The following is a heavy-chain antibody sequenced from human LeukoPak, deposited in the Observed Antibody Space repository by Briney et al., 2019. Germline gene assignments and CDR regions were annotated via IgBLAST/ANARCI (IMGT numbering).Heavy chain of an antibody. V-gene: IGHV3-23*01. CDR2: ISDNGGST. J-gene: IGHJ5*02. Sequence: GGSLRLSCAASGFTFSSYAMSWVRRAPGKGLEWVSVISDNGGSTYYADSVKGRFTISRDNSKNMLYLQMNSLRVEDTAVYYCAKARFGSGWYDNWGQGTLVTVSS. CDR1: GFTFSSYA. D-gene: IGHD6-19*01. CDR3: AKARFGSGWYDN.